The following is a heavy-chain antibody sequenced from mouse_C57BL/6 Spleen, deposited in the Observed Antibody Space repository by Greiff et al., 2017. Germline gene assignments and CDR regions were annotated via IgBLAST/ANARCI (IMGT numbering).Heavy chain of an antibody. CDR1: GFSLTSYG. Sequence: QVHVKQSGPGLVQPSQSLSITCTVSGFSLTSYGVHWVRQSPGKGLEWLGVIWRGGSTDYNAAFMSRLSITKDNSKSQVFFKMNSLQADDTAIYYCAKTGANWDEDYFDYWGQGTTLTVSS. CDR3: AKTGANWDEDYFDY. CDR2: IWRGGST. D-gene: IGHD4-1*01. J-gene: IGHJ2*01. V-gene: IGHV2-5*01.